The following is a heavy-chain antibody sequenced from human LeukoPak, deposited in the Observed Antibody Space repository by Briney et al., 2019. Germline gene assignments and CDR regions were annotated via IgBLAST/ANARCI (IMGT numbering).Heavy chain of an antibody. CDR3: ARAPSRGWGIDH. CDR2: IYYSGST. V-gene: IGHV4-59*01. CDR1: GGSISSYY. J-gene: IGHJ4*02. Sequence: PSETLSLTCTVSGGSISSYYWSWIRQPPGKGLEWIGYIYYSGSTNYNPSLKSRVTISVDTSKNQFSLKLSSVTAADTAVYYCARAPSRGWGIDHWGQGTLVTVSS. D-gene: IGHD7-27*01.